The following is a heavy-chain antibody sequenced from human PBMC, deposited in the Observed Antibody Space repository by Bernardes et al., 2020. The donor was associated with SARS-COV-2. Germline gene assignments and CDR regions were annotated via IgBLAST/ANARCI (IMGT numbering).Heavy chain of an antibody. V-gene: IGHV1-8*01. CDR3: ARSQVGIAVAAYYYYYGMDV. Sequence: ASVKVSCKASGYTFTSYDINWVRQATGQGLEWMGWMNPNSGNTGYAQKFQGRVTMTRNTSISTAYMELSSLRSEDTAVYYCARSQVGIAVAAYYYYYGMDVWGQGTTVTVSS. CDR2: MNPNSGNT. D-gene: IGHD6-19*01. CDR1: GYTFTSYD. J-gene: IGHJ6*02.